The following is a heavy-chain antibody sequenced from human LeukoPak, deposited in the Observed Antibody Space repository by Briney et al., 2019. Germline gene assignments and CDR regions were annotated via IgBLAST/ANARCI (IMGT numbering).Heavy chain of an antibody. CDR3: ATGTGHYYYYYYMDV. V-gene: IGHV4-39*01. J-gene: IGHJ6*03. CDR1: GGSISSSKYY. D-gene: IGHD1-1*01. CDR2: IYYSGST. Sequence: SETLSLTCTVSGGSISSSKYYWGWIRQPPGKGLEWIGSIYYSGSTYYNPSLKSRVTISVDTSKNQFSLKLSSVTAADTAIYYCATGTGHYYYYYYMDVWGKGTTVTVSS.